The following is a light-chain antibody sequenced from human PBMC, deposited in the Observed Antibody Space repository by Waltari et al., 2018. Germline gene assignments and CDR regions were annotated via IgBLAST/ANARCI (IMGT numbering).Light chain of an antibody. CDR3: QQRANWPIT. CDR1: QSIDNY. CDR2: EAS. V-gene: IGKV3-11*01. J-gene: IGKJ5*01. Sequence: EIVLTQSPATLSLSPGERATLSCRASQSIDNYLAWYQQKPGQAPRLLISEASNRATGIPVRFSGSGSGTDFTLTISSLEPEDFAVYYCQQRANWPITFGQGTRLEIK.